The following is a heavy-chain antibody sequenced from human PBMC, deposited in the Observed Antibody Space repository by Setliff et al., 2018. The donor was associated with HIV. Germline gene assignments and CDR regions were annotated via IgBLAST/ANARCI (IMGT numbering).Heavy chain of an antibody. CDR3: AKGSGFYDY. CDR1: GFTFNNFG. V-gene: IGHV3-NL1*01. CDR2: MYDGGST. Sequence: PGGSLRLSCAASGFTFNNFGMHWVRQAPGKGLEWVALMYDGGSTYYADSVKGRFTITRDISKNTLDLQMNSLRVDDTAVYYCAKGSGFYDYWGQGTLVTVSS. D-gene: IGHD3-22*01. J-gene: IGHJ4*02.